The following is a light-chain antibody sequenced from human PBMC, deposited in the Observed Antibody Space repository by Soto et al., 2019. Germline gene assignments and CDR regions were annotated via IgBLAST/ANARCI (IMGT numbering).Light chain of an antibody. CDR1: QSVSIN. CDR2: DAS. V-gene: IGKV3D-15*01. Sequence: EIVMTQSPGTLSVSPGERATLSCRASQSVSINLAWYQQKPGQAPRLLIYDASTRATGIPARFSGSGSGTEFTLTISSLQSKDFAVYYCHQYNNWHPLTFGGGTKVEIK. J-gene: IGKJ4*01. CDR3: HQYNNWHPLT.